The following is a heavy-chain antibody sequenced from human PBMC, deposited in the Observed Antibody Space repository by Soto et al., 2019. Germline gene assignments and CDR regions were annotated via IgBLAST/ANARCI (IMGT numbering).Heavy chain of an antibody. CDR1: GYTFTSDY. CDR2: INPSGDST. CDR3: ATIGHYYYHAMDV. Sequence: RASVKVSCKASGYTFTSDYMHWVRQAPGQGLEWMGMINPSGDSTSYAQKFQGRVTMTRDTSTSTVYMELRRLTSEDTALYYCATIGHYYYHAMDVWGQGTTVTVSS. V-gene: IGHV1-46*01. D-gene: IGHD2-21*01. J-gene: IGHJ6*02.